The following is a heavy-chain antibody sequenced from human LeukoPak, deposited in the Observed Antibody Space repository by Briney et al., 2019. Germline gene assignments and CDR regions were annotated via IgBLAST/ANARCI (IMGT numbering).Heavy chain of an antibody. J-gene: IGHJ4*02. D-gene: IGHD6-13*01. CDR1: GYTLTELS. V-gene: IGHV1-24*01. CDR2: FDPEDGET. CDR3: ATEGNSSSWYYFDY. Sequence: GASVKVSCKVSGYTLTELSMHWVRQAPGKGLEWMGGFDPEDGETIYARKFQGRVTMTEDTSTDTAYMELSSLRSEDTAVYYCATEGNSSSWYYFDYWGQGTLVTVSS.